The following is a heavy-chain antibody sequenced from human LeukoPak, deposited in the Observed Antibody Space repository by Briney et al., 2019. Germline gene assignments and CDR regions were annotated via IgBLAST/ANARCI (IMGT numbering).Heavy chain of an antibody. CDR1: GFTFSSYA. CDR2: ISGSGGST. D-gene: IGHD3-22*01. J-gene: IGHJ4*02. V-gene: IGHV3-23*01. Sequence: PGGSLRLSCAASGFTFSSYAMSWVRRAPGKGLEWVSAISGSGGSTYYADSVKGRFTISRDNSKNTLYLQMNSLRAEDTAVYYCAKDQPDYYDSTGYQSLDYWGQGTLVTVSS. CDR3: AKDQPDYYDSTGYQSLDY.